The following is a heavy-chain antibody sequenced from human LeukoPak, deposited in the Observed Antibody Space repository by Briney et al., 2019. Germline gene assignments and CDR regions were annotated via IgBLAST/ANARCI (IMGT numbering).Heavy chain of an antibody. CDR2: IKQDGSEK. CDR1: GFTFSRYW. V-gene: IGHV3-7*01. Sequence: PGGSLRLSCAASGFTFSRYWMSWVRQAPGKGLEWVANIKQDGSEKYYVDSVKGRFTISRDNAKNSLYLQLNSLRAEDTAVYYCAKDMRAAGRVRDWFDPWGQGTLVTVSS. CDR3: AKDMRAAGRVRDWFDP. J-gene: IGHJ5*02. D-gene: IGHD6-13*01.